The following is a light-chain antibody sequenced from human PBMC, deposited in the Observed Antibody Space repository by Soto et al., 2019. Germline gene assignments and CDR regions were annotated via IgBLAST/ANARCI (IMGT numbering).Light chain of an antibody. CDR2: EVS. CDR3: SSYTDNTTPA. Sequence: QSALTQPPSASGSPGQSVTISCTGTSSDVGKYDYVSWYQQYPGKAPKLVISEVSNRPSGISHRFSGSRSGNTASLTISGLQAEDEADYYCSSYTDNTTPAFGGGTKLTVL. V-gene: IGLV2-14*01. J-gene: IGLJ2*01. CDR1: SSDVGKYDY.